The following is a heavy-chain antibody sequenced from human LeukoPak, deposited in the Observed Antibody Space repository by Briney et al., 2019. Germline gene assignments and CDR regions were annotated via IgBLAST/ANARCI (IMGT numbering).Heavy chain of an antibody. Sequence: GRSLRLSCAASEFTFSSSPMHWVRQAPGKGLEWVAFISYDETIKYYADSVKGRFTISRDNSKKTLNLQMKSLRAEDTAVYYCAKVGAPYYYYYMDVWGKGTTVTVSS. CDR2: ISYDETIK. V-gene: IGHV3-30-3*01. D-gene: IGHD3-10*01. CDR3: AKVGAPYYYYYMDV. CDR1: EFTFSSSP. J-gene: IGHJ6*03.